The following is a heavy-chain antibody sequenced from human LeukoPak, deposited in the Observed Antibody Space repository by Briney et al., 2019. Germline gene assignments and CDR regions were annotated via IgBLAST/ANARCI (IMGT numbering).Heavy chain of an antibody. J-gene: IGHJ5*02. CDR3: AKVCRDNWNDGECWFDP. CDR2: INPNSGGT. D-gene: IGHD1-20*01. V-gene: IGHV1-2*02. Sequence: ASVKVSCKASGYTFTGYYMHWVRQAPGQGLEWMGWINPNSGGTNYAQKFQGRVTMTRDTSISTAYMELSRLRSDDTAVYYCAKVCRDNWNDGECWFDPWGQGTLVTVSS. CDR1: GYTFTGYY.